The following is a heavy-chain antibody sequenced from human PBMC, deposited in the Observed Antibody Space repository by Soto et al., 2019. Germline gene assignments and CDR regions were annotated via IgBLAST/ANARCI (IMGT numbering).Heavy chain of an antibody. V-gene: IGHV4-34*01. CDR2: INHSGST. CDR1: GGSFSGYY. J-gene: IGHJ5*02. CDR3: ARGGVVVPHWFDP. Sequence: PSETLSLTCAVYGGSFSGYYWSWIRQPPGKGLEWIGEINHSGSTNYNPSLKSRVTISVDTSKNQFSLKLSSVTAADTAVYYCARGGVVVPHWFDPWGQGTLVTVSS. D-gene: IGHD2-15*01.